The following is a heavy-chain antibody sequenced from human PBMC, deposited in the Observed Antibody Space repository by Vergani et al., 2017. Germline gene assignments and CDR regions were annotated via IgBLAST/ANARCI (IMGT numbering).Heavy chain of an antibody. J-gene: IGHJ5*02. CDR3: AGTRRYYDFCSGYYWFDP. V-gene: IGHV1-2*02. CDR2: INPNSGGT. Sequence: QVQLVQSGAEVKKPGASVKVSCKASGYTFTGYYMHWVRQAPGQGLEWMGWINPNSGGTNYAQKFQGRVTMTRDTSISTAYMELSRLRSDDTAVYYCAGTRRYYDFCSGYYWFDPWGQGTLVTVSS. CDR1: GYTFTGYY. D-gene: IGHD3-3*01.